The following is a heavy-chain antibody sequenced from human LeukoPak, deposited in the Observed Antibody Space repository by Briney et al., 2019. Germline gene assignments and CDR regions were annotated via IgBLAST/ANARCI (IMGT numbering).Heavy chain of an antibody. J-gene: IGHJ4*02. CDR2: ISYDGSNK. V-gene: IGHV3-30*04. D-gene: IGHD3-9*01. CDR1: GFTFSSYA. Sequence: PGRSVRLSCAASGFTFSSYAMHWVRQAPGKGLEWVAVISYDGSNKYYADSVKGRFTISRDNSKNTLYLQMNSLRAEDTAVYYCARDYDILTGSFDYWGQGTLVTVSS. CDR3: ARDYDILTGSFDY.